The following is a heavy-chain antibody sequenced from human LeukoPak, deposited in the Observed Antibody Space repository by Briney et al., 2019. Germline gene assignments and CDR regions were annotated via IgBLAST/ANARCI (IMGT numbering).Heavy chain of an antibody. CDR3: ARAVSASTVYYFDY. D-gene: IGHD4-17*01. CDR2: IYNSEST. J-gene: IGHJ4*02. CDR1: GGSVSSGSYY. Sequence: SETLSLTCTVSGGSVSSGSYYWSWIRQPPGKGLEWIGYIYNSESTNYNPSLKSRVTISVGTSKNQFSLKLSSVTAADTAVYYCARAVSASTVYYFDYWGQGTLVTVSS. V-gene: IGHV4-61*01.